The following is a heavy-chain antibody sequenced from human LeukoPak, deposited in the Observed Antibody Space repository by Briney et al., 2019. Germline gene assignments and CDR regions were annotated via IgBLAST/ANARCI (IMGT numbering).Heavy chain of an antibody. CDR2: IRSKVYGGTT. Sequence: GGSLRLSCTASGFTFGDYAMSWVRQAPGKGLEWVGFIRSKVYGGTTEHAASVKGRFTISRDDSKSIAYLQMNSLKTEDTAVYYCTRDGGFVVVPAGDSFDIWGQGTLVTVSS. J-gene: IGHJ3*02. CDR1: GFTFGDYA. D-gene: IGHD2-2*01. CDR3: TRDGGFVVVPAGDSFDI. V-gene: IGHV3-49*04.